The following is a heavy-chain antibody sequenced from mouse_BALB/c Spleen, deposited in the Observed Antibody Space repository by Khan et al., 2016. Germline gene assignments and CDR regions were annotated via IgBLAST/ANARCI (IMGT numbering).Heavy chain of an antibody. CDR1: GFTFSDYY. Sequence: EVELVESGGGLVQPGGSLKLSCATSGFTFSDYYMYWVRQTPEKRLEWVAYISNGGGSTYYPDTVKGRFTISRDNAKNTLYLQMRRLKSEDTAMYYCARPQLGAFDYWGQGTTLTVSS. V-gene: IGHV5-12*02. J-gene: IGHJ2*01. CDR3: ARPQLGAFDY. CDR2: ISNGGGST. D-gene: IGHD4-1*02.